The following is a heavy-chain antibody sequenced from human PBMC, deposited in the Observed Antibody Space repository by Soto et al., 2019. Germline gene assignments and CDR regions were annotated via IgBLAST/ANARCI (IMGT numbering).Heavy chain of an antibody. Sequence: ASETLSLTCAVYGGSFSGYYWSWIRQPPGKGLEWIGEINHSGSTNYNPSLKSRVTISVDTSKNQFSLKLSSVTAADTAVYYCARSRGGYARSFGYWGQGTLVTVSS. CDR2: INHSGST. J-gene: IGHJ4*02. CDR3: ARSRGGYARSFGY. D-gene: IGHD5-12*01. V-gene: IGHV4-34*01. CDR1: GGSFSGYY.